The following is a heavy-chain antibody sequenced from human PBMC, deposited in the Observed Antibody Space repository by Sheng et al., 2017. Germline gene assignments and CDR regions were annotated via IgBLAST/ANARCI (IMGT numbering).Heavy chain of an antibody. V-gene: IGHV1-69*08. J-gene: IGHJ4*02. CDR1: EGILTSNT. Sequence: QVRLVQSGAEVKRPGSSVKVSCKSSEGILTSNTVSWVRQAPGHGLEWVGRLIPVVDVSNYAQKFQGRVTITADKSTGTVYMELSGLRSDDTAIYYCARDAHDHWGQGTLVIVSS. CDR2: LIPVVDVS. CDR3: ARDAHDH.